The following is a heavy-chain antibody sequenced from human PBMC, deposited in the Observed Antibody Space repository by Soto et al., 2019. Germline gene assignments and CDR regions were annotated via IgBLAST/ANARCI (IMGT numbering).Heavy chain of an antibody. CDR2: ISYDGSNK. Sequence: GGSLRLSCAASGFTFSSYGMHWVRQAPGKGLEWVAVISYDGSNKYYADSVKGRFTISRDNSKNTLYLQMNSLRAEDTAVYYCAKLRERYCSSTSCLSLGSYYFDYWGQGTLDTVSS. V-gene: IGHV3-30*18. CDR1: GFTFSSYG. CDR3: AKLRERYCSSTSCLSLGSYYFDY. D-gene: IGHD2-2*01. J-gene: IGHJ4*02.